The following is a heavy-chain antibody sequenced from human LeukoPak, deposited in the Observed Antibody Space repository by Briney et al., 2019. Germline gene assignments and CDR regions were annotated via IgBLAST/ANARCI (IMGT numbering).Heavy chain of an antibody. CDR1: GGSISSYY. J-gene: IGHJ4*02. CDR3: ARARSMVRGVIITWYFDY. D-gene: IGHD3-10*01. CDR2: IYTSGST. Sequence: SETLSLTCTVSGGSISSYYWSWIRQPAGKGLEWIGRIYTSGSTNYNPSPKSRVTMSVDTSKNQFSLKLSSVTAADTAVYYCARARSMVRGVIITWYFDYWGQGTLVTVSS. V-gene: IGHV4-4*07.